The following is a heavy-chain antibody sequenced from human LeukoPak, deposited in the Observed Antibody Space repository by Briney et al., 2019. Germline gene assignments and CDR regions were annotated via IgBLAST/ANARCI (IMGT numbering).Heavy chain of an antibody. V-gene: IGHV3-21*01. CDR3: ARVFEDNPFYDPRGYYGMDV. CDR1: GFTFSGYS. D-gene: IGHD1-14*01. Sequence: GGSLRLSCAASGFTFSGYSMNWVRQPPGKGLEWVSSISRSSIYIYYADSVKGRFTISRDNAKNSLYLQMNSLRAEDTAVYYCARVFEDNPFYDPRGYYGMDVWGQGTTVTVSS. J-gene: IGHJ6*02. CDR2: ISRSSIYI.